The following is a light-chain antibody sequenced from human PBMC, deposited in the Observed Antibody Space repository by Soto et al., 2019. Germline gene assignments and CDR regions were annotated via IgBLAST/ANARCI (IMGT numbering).Light chain of an antibody. CDR2: WAS. V-gene: IGKV4-1*01. CDR1: QSILYSSNNKNY. J-gene: IGKJ2*01. CDR3: HQYYGSPYT. Sequence: DIVMTQSPDSLAGSLGERATINCKSSQSILYSSNNKNYLSWYQQKPGQPPKLLFYWASTRESGVPDRFSGSGSGTDFTLTISSLQAEDVAVYYCHQYYGSPYTFGQGTKLEIK.